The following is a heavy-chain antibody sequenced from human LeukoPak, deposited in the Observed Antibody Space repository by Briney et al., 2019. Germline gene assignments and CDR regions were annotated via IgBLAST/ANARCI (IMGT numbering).Heavy chain of an antibody. J-gene: IGHJ4*02. CDR1: GGSFSGYY. CDR2: INHSGST. D-gene: IGHD6-13*01. CDR3: ARGRGGQQLVLFYFDY. Sequence: SETLPLTCAVYGGSFSGYYWSWIRQPPGKGLEWIGEINHSGSTNYNPSLKSRVTISVDTSKNQFSLKLSSVTAADTAVYYCARGRGGQQLVLFYFDYWGQGTLVTVSS. V-gene: IGHV4-34*01.